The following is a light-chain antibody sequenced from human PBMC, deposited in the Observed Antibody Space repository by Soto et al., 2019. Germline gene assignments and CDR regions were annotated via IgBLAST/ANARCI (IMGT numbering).Light chain of an antibody. Sequence: EIVLTQSPDTLSLSPGERATLSCRASQSVSGYLGWYQQKPGQAPRLLIYDASNRAYGVPARFRGSGSGTNFTLTIASLEPEDFAFYYCQQRSNWPYLTFGGGSRV. V-gene: IGKV3-11*01. CDR2: DAS. J-gene: IGKJ4*01. CDR3: QQRSNWPYLT. CDR1: QSVSGY.